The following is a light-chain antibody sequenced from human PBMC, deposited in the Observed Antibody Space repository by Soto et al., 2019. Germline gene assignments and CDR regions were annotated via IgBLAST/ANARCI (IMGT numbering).Light chain of an antibody. J-gene: IGLJ1*01. CDR2: EVS. Sequence: QSALTQPASVSGSPGQSITISCTGTSSDVGGYNYVSWYQHHPGKAPKLMIYEVSNRPSGVSNRFSGSKSGNTASLTISGLQAADEADYYCSSYTSSSPLVFGTGTKVTVL. CDR3: SSYTSSSPLV. V-gene: IGLV2-14*01. CDR1: SSDVGGYNY.